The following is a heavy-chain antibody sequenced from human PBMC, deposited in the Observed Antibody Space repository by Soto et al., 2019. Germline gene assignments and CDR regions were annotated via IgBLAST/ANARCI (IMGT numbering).Heavy chain of an antibody. J-gene: IGHJ4*02. Sequence: VKVSCKASGGSFSNYIFSWVRQAPGQGLEWMGGTIPMFATARYAQKLQGRVTITADESTSTVYMDLTSLRSDDTAVYYCARGLFGQQWLVGFDTWGQGTLVTVSS. D-gene: IGHD6-19*01. CDR2: TIPMFATA. CDR3: ARGLFGQQWLVGFDT. CDR1: GGSFSNYI. V-gene: IGHV1-69*01.